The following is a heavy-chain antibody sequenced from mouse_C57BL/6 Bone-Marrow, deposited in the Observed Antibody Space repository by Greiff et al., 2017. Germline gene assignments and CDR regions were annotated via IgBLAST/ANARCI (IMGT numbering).Heavy chain of an antibody. Sequence: QVQLQQSGAELARPGASVKLSCKASGYTFTSYGISWVKQRTGQGLEWIGEIYPRSGNTYYNEKFKGKATLTADKSSSTAYMELRSLTSEDSAVYFCARTCHYSSFAYWGQGTLVTVSA. CDR1: GYTFTSYG. CDR2: IYPRSGNT. V-gene: IGHV1-81*01. D-gene: IGHD1-1*01. CDR3: ARTCHYSSFAY. J-gene: IGHJ3*01.